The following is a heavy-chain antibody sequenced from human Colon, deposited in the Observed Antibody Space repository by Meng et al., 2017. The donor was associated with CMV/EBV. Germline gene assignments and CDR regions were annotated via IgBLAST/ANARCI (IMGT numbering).Heavy chain of an antibody. CDR2: ISWKTGGT. CDR3: GKELQRGGMDV. CDR1: GINFHEHA. J-gene: IGHJ6*02. V-gene: IGHV3-9*01. D-gene: IGHD6-25*01. Sequence: GGSLRLSCVVAGINFHEHAMHWVRQVPWKGLEWVSGISWKTGGTGYADAVKGRFTVSRDTAQNSLYLEMNSLRVEDTALYYCGKELQRGGMDVWGQGTTVTVSS.